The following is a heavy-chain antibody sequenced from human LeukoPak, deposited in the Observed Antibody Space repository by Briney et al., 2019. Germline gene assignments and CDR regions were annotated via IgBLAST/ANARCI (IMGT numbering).Heavy chain of an antibody. V-gene: IGHV3-23*01. Sequence: GGSLRLSCAAPGFTFSSYAMSWVRHAPGKGLEWVSGISGSGGSTYYAASVKGRFTISRDNSKNTLYLQMNSLRAEDTAVYYCARENSSGWANWFDPWGQGTLVTVSS. J-gene: IGHJ5*02. CDR2: ISGSGGST. CDR1: GFTFSSYA. CDR3: ARENSSGWANWFDP. D-gene: IGHD6-19*01.